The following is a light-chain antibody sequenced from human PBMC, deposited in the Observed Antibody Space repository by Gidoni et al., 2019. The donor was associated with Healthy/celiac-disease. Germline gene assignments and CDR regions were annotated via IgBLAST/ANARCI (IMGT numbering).Light chain of an antibody. CDR1: QSVSSN. V-gene: IGKV3-15*01. J-gene: IGKJ4*01. CDR3: QQYNNWPLLLT. Sequence: EIVMTQSPATLAVSPGERATLPCRASQSVSSNLAWYQQKPGQAPRLLIYVASTRATGSPARFSGSGSGTEFTLTISSLQSEDFAVYYCQQYNNWPLLLTFGGGTKVEIK. CDR2: VAS.